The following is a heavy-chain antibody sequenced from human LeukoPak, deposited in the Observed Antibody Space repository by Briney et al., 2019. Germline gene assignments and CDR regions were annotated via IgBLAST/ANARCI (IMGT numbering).Heavy chain of an antibody. D-gene: IGHD2-2*01. J-gene: IGHJ6*02. CDR3: ARSQLTTHCYYGMDV. Sequence: PGGSLRLSCGDSRLTLSSFWMGCVCQAPGKGLEWVANIKQDGSEEYYVDSMKGRFTISRDNARNTLYLQLNSLRDDGTAVCYSARSQLTTHCYYGMDVWGQGTTVTVSS. V-gene: IGHV3-7*05. CDR1: RLTLSSFW. CDR2: IKQDGSEE.